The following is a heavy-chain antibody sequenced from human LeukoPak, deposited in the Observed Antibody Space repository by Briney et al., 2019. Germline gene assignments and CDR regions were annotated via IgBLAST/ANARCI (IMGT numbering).Heavy chain of an antibody. CDR3: ARRLLTGYYEF. Sequence: GGSLRLSCAASGFTVSNTYMSWVRQAPGKGLEWVSVCYSGDTTYYANSVKGRFTISRDNSKNMLYLQLNSLRADDTAVYYCARRLLTGYYEFWGQGTLVTVSS. CDR2: CYSGDTT. CDR1: GFTVSNTY. J-gene: IGHJ4*02. D-gene: IGHD3-9*01. V-gene: IGHV3-66*01.